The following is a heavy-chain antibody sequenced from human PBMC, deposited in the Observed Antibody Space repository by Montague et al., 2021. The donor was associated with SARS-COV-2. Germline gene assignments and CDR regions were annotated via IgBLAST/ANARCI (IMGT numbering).Heavy chain of an antibody. V-gene: IGHV4-59*01. Sequence: SETLSLTCTVSGGSISSYYWSWIRQPPGKGLEWIGYIYYSGSTNYNPSLKSRVTISVDTSKNQFSLKLSSVTAADTAVYYCAGVKWGYYYGLGVPAHFDYWGQGTLVTVTA. CDR3: AGVKWGYYYGLGVPAHFDY. D-gene: IGHD3-10*01. CDR1: GGSISSYY. CDR2: IYYSGST. J-gene: IGHJ4*02.